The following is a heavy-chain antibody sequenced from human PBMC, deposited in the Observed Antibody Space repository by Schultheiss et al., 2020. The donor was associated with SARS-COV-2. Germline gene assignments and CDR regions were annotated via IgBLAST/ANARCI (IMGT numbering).Heavy chain of an antibody. Sequence: SETLSLTCTVSGGSISSYYWSWIRQPPGKGLEWIGYIYYSGSTNYNPSLKSRVTISVDTSKNQFSLKLSSVTAADTAVYYCASTYYDFWSGYYRDAFDIWGQGTMVTVSS. J-gene: IGHJ3*02. V-gene: IGHV4-59*01. CDR3: ASTYYDFWSGYYRDAFDI. CDR1: GGSISSYY. CDR2: IYYSGST. D-gene: IGHD3-3*01.